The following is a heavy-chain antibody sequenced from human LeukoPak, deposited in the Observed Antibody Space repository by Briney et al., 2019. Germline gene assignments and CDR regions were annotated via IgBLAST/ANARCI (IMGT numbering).Heavy chain of an antibody. CDR3: ARDSTSDSLGY. V-gene: IGHV3-7*01. CDR2: IKQDESAK. J-gene: IGHJ4*02. D-gene: IGHD2-21*01. Sequence: GGSLRLSCAGSGFTFNRYWMSWVRQAPGKGLEWVANIKQDESAKYYVDSVKGRFTTSRDNAKNLLYLQMNSLRVEDTAVYYCARDSTSDSLGYWGQGTLVIVSS. CDR1: GFTFNRYW.